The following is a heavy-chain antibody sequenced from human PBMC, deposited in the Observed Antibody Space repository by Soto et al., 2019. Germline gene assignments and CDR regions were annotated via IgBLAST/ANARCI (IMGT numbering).Heavy chain of an antibody. CDR3: TRVLLDYYIGMDV. CDR2: IYHSGST. CDR1: GGSMSSDW. Sequence: SETLSLTCTVSGGSMSSDWWSWVRQPPGKGLEWIGEIYHSGSTNYNPSLKSRLTMSIDKSRNNFSLKLSSVSAADTAIYYCTRVLLDYYIGMDVWGQGTTVTVSS. D-gene: IGHD3-9*01. J-gene: IGHJ6*02. V-gene: IGHV4-4*02.